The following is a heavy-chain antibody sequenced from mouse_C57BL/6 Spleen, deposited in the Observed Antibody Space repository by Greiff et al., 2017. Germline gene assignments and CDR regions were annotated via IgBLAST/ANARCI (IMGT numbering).Heavy chain of an antibody. CDR2: IHPNSGST. Sequence: QVQLQQPGAELVKPGASVKLSCKASGYTFTSYWMHWVKQRPGQGLAWIGMIHPNSGSTNYNEKFKSKATLTVDKSSSTAYMQLSSLTSEDSAVYYCARYDGYYLFAYCGQGTLVTVSA. D-gene: IGHD2-3*01. J-gene: IGHJ3*01. CDR1: GYTFTSYW. V-gene: IGHV1-64*01. CDR3: ARYDGYYLFAY.